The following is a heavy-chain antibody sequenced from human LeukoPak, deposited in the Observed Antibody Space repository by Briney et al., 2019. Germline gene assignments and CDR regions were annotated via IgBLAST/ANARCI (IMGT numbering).Heavy chain of an antibody. D-gene: IGHD5-24*01. V-gene: IGHV3-30*04. CDR1: GSSVSGYA. J-gene: IGHJ3*02. CDR3: ARDRKKNGYNWDAFDI. Sequence: GGSLRLSCAASGSSVSGYAMHWVRQAPGKGLEWLAVISYDGSHKDYADSVKGRFTISRDNSKNSLYLQMNSLRVDDAAVYYCARDRKKNGYNWDAFDIWGQGTMVTVSS. CDR2: ISYDGSHK.